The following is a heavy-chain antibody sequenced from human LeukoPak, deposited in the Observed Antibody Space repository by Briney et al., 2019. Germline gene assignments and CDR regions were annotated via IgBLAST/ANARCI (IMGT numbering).Heavy chain of an antibody. J-gene: IGHJ6*03. D-gene: IGHD2-2*01. CDR1: GYTFTSYG. V-gene: IGHV1-18*01. CDR3: ARVVVPAAMPYYYYMDV. CDR2: ISAYNGNT. Sequence: ASVKVSCKASGYTFTSYGISWVRQAPGQGLEWMGWISAYNGNTNYAQKLQGRVTMTTDTSTSTAYMELRSLRSDDTAVYYCARVVVPAAMPYYYYMDVCGKGTTVTVSS.